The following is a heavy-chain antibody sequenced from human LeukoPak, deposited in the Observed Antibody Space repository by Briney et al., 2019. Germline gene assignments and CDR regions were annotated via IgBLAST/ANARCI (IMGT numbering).Heavy chain of an antibody. CDR2: ISYDGSNK. CDR1: GFTFSSYG. D-gene: IGHD6-13*01. CDR3: AKVLIAADVNDAFDI. Sequence: GGSLRLSCAASGFTFSSYGMHWVRQAPGKGLEWVAVISYDGSNKYYADSVKGRFTISRDNSKNTLYLQMNSLRAEDTAVYYCAKVLIAADVNDAFDIWGQGTMVTVSS. J-gene: IGHJ3*02. V-gene: IGHV3-30*18.